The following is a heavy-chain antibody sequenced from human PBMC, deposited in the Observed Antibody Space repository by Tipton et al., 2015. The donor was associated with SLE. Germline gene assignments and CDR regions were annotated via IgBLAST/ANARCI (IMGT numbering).Heavy chain of an antibody. CDR3: TRDWGARPHNY. CDR1: GFSLNDYW. CDR2: IKQDGSEK. D-gene: IGHD1-26*01. V-gene: IGHV3-7*01. J-gene: IGHJ4*02. Sequence: LSLTCAASGFSLNDYWMSWVRQAPGKGLEWVANIKQDGSEKYYVDSVKGRFTISRDNAKNSLFLQMSGLRAEDTAVYYCTRDWGARPHNYWGQGTLVSVSS.